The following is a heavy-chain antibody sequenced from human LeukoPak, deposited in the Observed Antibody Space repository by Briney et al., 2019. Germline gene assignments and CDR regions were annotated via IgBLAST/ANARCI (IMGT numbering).Heavy chain of an antibody. D-gene: IGHD2-21*02. CDR2: IYNIGST. CDR3: ARVGVTPYYYYSMDV. Sequence: SETLSLTCTVSGASISSYYWSWIRQPPGKGLEWIGYIYNIGSTNYNPSLKSRVTISVDTSKNQFSLKLSSVTAADTAVYYCARVGVTPYYYYSMDVWGQGTTFTVSS. V-gene: IGHV4-59*01. CDR1: GASISSYY. J-gene: IGHJ6*02.